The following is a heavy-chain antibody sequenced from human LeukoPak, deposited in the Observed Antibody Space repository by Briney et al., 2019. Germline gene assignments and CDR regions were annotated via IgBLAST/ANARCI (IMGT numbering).Heavy chain of an antibody. CDR1: GGSISSGGYY. Sequence: PSQTLSLTCTVSGGSISSGGYYWSWIRQHPGKGLEWIGYIYYSGSTYYNPSLKSRVTISVDTSKNQFSLKLSYVTAADTAVYYCARVDDSSGYYQYYFDYWGQGTLVTVSS. CDR2: IYYSGST. CDR3: ARVDDSSGYYQYYFDY. J-gene: IGHJ4*02. D-gene: IGHD3-22*01. V-gene: IGHV4-31*03.